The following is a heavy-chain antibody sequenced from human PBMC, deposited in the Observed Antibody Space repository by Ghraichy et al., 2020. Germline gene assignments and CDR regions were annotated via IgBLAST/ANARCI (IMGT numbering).Heavy chain of an antibody. CDR2: ISGSSIRT. J-gene: IGHJ6*02. CDR3: AKMKGPASHYNYSMDV. D-gene: IGHD5-24*01. Sequence: GGSLRLSCAVSGLDFRSFAMSWVHHAPGKGLDWVSAISGSSIRTHYADSVKGRFTISRDNSKNTLYLQMNSLRADDTAIYDYAKMKGPASHYNYSMDVWCQGTTVTGS. CDR1: GLDFRSFA. V-gene: IGHV3-23*01.